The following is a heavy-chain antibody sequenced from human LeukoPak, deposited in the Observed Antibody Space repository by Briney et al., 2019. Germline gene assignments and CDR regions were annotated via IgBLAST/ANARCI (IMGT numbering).Heavy chain of an antibody. J-gene: IGHJ6*03. V-gene: IGHV4-59*01. D-gene: IGHD6-19*01. Sequence: PSETLSLTCAVYGGSFSGYYWSWIRQPPGKGLEWIGYIYYSGSTNYNPSLKSRVTISVDTSKNQFSLKLSSVTAADTAVYYCARAKWLVHYYYYYYMDVWGKGTTVTVSS. CDR1: GGSFSGYY. CDR2: IYYSGST. CDR3: ARAKWLVHYYYYYYMDV.